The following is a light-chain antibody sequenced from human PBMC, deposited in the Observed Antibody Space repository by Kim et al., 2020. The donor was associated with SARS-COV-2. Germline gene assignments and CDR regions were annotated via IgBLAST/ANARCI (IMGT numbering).Light chain of an antibody. J-gene: IGKJ1*01. CDR2: GAS. Sequence: EIVLTQSPGTLSLSPGERVTFSCRASQSVSSSNLAWYQQKPGQSPRLLIYGASTRATAIPDRFSGSGSGTDFTLTISRLEPEDFAVYYCQQYSSSPTFGQGTKVDIK. CDR1: QSVSSSN. V-gene: IGKV3-20*01. CDR3: QQYSSSPT.